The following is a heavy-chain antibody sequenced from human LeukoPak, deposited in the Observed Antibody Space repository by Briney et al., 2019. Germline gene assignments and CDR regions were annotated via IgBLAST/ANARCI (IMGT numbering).Heavy chain of an antibody. CDR1: GYTFNNYG. Sequence: RWASVKVSCKVSGYTFNNYGISWVRQAPGQGPEWVGRISVHNGNTKYGQKFQGRVTMTRDTSTSTVYMELSSLRSEDTAVYYCARSITMIDDYWGQGTLVTVSS. D-gene: IGHD3-22*01. CDR2: ISVHNGNT. V-gene: IGHV1-18*01. CDR3: ARSITMIDDY. J-gene: IGHJ4*02.